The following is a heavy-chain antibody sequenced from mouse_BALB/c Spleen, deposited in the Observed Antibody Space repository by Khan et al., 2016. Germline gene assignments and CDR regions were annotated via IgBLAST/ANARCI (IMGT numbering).Heavy chain of an antibody. CDR3: AIWGDSPFFDY. CDR2: ILPGSGST. CDR1: GYTFSSNW. J-gene: IGHJ2*01. V-gene: IGHV1-9*01. D-gene: IGHD1-1*02. Sequence: QVQLQQSGAELMKPGASVKISCKATGYTFSSNWIEWVKQRPGHGLEWIGEILPGSGSTKYNNKFKGKATVTAETSSNTAYKQLSSLTSADSAVYFCAIWGDSPFFDYWGQGTTLTVSS.